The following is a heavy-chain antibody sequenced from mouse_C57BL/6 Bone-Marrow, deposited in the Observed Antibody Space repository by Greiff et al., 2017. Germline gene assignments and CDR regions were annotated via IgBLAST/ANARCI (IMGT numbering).Heavy chain of an antibody. J-gene: IGHJ4*01. D-gene: IGHD4-1*01. V-gene: IGHV2-2*01. CDR2: IWSGGST. Sequence: VTLEESGPGLVQPSQSLSITCTVSGFSLTSYGVHWVRQSPGKGLEWLGVIWSGGSTDYNAAFISRLSISKDNSKSQVFFKMNSLQADDTAIYYCARNWDPYYYAMDYWGQGTSVTVSS. CDR1: GFSLTSYG. CDR3: ARNWDPYYYAMDY.